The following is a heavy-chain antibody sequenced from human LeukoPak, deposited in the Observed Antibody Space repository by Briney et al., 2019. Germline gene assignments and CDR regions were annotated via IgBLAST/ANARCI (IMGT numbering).Heavy chain of an antibody. V-gene: IGHV3-30*02. CDR2: IRYDGSNK. Sequence: GGSLRISCAASGFTFSSYGMHWVRQAPGKGLEWVAFIRYDGSNKNYADSVKGRFTISRDNSKNTLYLQMNSLRAEDTAVYYCANIAAAGGFDYWGQGTLVTVSS. CDR3: ANIAAAGGFDY. D-gene: IGHD6-13*01. J-gene: IGHJ4*02. CDR1: GFTFSSYG.